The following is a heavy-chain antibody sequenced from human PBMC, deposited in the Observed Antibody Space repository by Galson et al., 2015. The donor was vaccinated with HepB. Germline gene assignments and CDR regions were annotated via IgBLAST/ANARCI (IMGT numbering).Heavy chain of an antibody. CDR1: GGTFSSYA. CDR3: ARLGYCSGGSCYVDY. CDR2: IIPILGIA. V-gene: IGHV1-69*04. J-gene: IGHJ4*02. Sequence: VSCKASGGTFSSYAISWVRQAPGQGLEWMGRIIPILGIANYAQKFQGRVTITADKSTSTAYMELSSLRSEDTAVYYCARLGYCSGGSCYVDYWGQGTLVTVSS. D-gene: IGHD2-15*01.